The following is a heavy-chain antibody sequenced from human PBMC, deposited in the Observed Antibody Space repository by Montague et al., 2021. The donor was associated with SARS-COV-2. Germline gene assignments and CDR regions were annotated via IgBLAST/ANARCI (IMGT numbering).Heavy chain of an antibody. V-gene: IGHV4-39*01. CDR3: VRRGGTYYYGSGSFDP. CDR2: INCSGST. CDR1: GDSITTTTYY. J-gene: IGHJ5*02. D-gene: IGHD3-10*01. Sequence: SETLSLTCKVSGDSITTTTYYWVWIRQPPGKGLEWIGSINCSGSTFYNPSLKSRLSMSMDTSTNQFSLRLTSMTAADTAIYYCVRRGGTYYYGSGSFDPWGQGTLVAVSS.